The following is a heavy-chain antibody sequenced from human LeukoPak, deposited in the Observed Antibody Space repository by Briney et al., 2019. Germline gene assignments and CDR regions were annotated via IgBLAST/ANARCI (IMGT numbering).Heavy chain of an antibody. CDR2: IYYSGST. Sequence: SETLSLTCTVSGDSISSYYWSWIRQPPGKGLEWIGYIYYSGSTNYNPSLKSRVTISVDTSKNQFSLKLSSVTAADTAVYYCASSIAAAGRNFDYWGQGTLVTVSS. V-gene: IGHV4-59*01. CDR3: ASSIAAAGRNFDY. J-gene: IGHJ4*02. D-gene: IGHD6-13*01. CDR1: GDSISSYY.